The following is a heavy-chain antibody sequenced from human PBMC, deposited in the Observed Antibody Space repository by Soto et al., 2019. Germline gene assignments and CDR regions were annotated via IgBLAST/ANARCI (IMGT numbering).Heavy chain of an antibody. D-gene: IGHD4-17*01. J-gene: IGHJ3*02. CDR1: GGSISSGGYY. Sequence: SETLSLTCTVSGGSISSGGYYWSWIRQHPGKGLEWVGYIYYSGSTYYNPSLKSRVTISVDTSKNQFSLKLSSVTAADTAVYYCARASNDYGDPGAFDIWGQGTMVTVSS. CDR2: IYYSGST. CDR3: ARASNDYGDPGAFDI. V-gene: IGHV4-31*03.